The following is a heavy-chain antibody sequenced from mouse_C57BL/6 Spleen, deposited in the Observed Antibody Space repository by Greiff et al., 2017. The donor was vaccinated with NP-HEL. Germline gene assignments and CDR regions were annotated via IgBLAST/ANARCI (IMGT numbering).Heavy chain of an antibody. D-gene: IGHD1-1*01. CDR1: GYTFTDYY. J-gene: IGHJ3*01. CDR3: ASPYYYGSSYGGLAY. V-gene: IGHV1-26*01. Sequence: EVQLQQSGPELVKPGASVKISCKASGYTFTDYYMNWVKQSHGKSLEWIGDINPNNGGTSYNQKFKGKATLTVDKSSSTAYMELRSLTSEDSAVYYGASPYYYGSSYGGLAYWGQGTLVTVSA. CDR2: INPNNGGT.